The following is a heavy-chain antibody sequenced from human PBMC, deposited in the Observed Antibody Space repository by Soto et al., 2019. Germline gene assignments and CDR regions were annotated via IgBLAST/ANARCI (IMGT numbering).Heavy chain of an antibody. D-gene: IGHD3-3*01. V-gene: IGHV3-23*01. CDR3: AKDAKVDDFWSGYLYYYYYYMDV. J-gene: IGHJ6*03. CDR2: ISGSGGST. Sequence: GGSLRLSCAASGFTFSSYAMSWVRQAPGKGLEWVSAISGSGGSTYYADSVKGRFTISRDNSKNTLYLQMNSLRAEDTAVYYRAKDAKVDDFWSGYLYYYYYYMDVWGKGTTVTVSS. CDR1: GFTFSSYA.